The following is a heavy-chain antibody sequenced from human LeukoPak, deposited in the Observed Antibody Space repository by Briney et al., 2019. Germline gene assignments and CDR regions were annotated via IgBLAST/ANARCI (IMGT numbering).Heavy chain of an antibody. D-gene: IGHD6-6*01. CDR2: IHYTGST. Sequence: SETLSLTCTVSGGPIGSYYWSGLRQPPEKGLEWIGYIHYTGSTNYNPSLKSRVTFSVDTSKNQFSMKLSSVTAADTALYYCARSSYAPRYFDLWGRGTLVTVSS. J-gene: IGHJ2*01. CDR1: GGPIGSYY. V-gene: IGHV4-59*01. CDR3: ARSSYAPRYFDL.